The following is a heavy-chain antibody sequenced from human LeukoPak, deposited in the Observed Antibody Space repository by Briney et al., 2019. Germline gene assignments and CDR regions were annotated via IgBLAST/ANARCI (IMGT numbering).Heavy chain of an antibody. V-gene: IGHV3-23*01. CDR2: IRGDSRYT. D-gene: IGHD3-22*01. Sequence: GGTLRLSCAASGFTFSSYAMTWVRQGPGKGLEWVSSIRGDSRYTYYADSVKGRFTISRDNSKNTLYLQVNSLRAEDTAVYYCAKGRWFNYDSSGYIDYWGQGTLVTVSS. J-gene: IGHJ4*02. CDR1: GFTFSSYA. CDR3: AKGRWFNYDSSGYIDY.